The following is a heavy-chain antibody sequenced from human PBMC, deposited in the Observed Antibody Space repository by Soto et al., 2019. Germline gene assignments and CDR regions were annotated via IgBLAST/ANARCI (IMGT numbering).Heavy chain of an antibody. V-gene: IGHV4-34*01. Sequence: QVQLQQWGAGLLKPSETLSLTCAVYGGSFSGYYWSWIRQPPGKGLEWIGEVNHSGSTNYNPSLKSRVTISVDTSKNQFSLKLSSGTAADTAVYYCARGKGKIAVAGPDAFDIWGQGTMVTVSS. CDR3: ARGKGKIAVAGPDAFDI. CDR2: VNHSGST. J-gene: IGHJ3*02. CDR1: GGSFSGYY. D-gene: IGHD6-19*01.